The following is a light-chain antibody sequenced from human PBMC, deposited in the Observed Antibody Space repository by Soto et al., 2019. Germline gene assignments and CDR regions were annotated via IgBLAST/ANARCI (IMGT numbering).Light chain of an antibody. J-gene: IGKJ1*01. CDR1: QSLVYSDGNIY. CDR2: KGS. V-gene: IGKV2-30*01. Sequence: DVVMTQSPLSLPVTLGQPASISCRSLQSLVYSDGNIYLSLFHQRPGQSPRRLIYKGSNRESGVPDRFSGSGSGTEFTLRISTVEAEDVGVYCGIQGTHWPTFGQGTKVELK. CDR3: IQGTHWPT.